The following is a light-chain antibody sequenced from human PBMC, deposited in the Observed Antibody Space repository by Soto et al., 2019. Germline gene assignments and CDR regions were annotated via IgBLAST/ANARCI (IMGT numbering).Light chain of an antibody. Sequence: QSALTQPRSVSGSPGQSVTISCTGTSSDVGGYNYVSWHQPHPGKAPKLMIYDVSKRPSGVPDRFSGSKSGNTASLTISGLQAEDEADYYCCSYAGSPYVFGTGTKLTVL. CDR3: CSYAGSPYV. CDR1: SSDVGGYNY. J-gene: IGLJ1*01. V-gene: IGLV2-11*01. CDR2: DVS.